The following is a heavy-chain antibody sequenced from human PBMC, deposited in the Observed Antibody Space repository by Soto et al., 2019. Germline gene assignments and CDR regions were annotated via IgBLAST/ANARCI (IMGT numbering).Heavy chain of an antibody. CDR3: ARERGRSMDV. Sequence: KTSETLSLTCTVSGGSISSYYWSWIRQPPGKGLEWIGYIYYSGSTNYNPSPKSRVTISVDTSKNQFSLKLSSVTAADTAVYYCARERGRSMDVWGQGTTVTVSS. CDR2: IYYSGST. J-gene: IGHJ6*02. V-gene: IGHV4-59*01. CDR1: GGSISSYY.